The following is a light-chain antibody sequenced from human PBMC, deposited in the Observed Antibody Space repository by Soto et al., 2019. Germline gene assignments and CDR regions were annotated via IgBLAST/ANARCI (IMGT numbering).Light chain of an antibody. CDR3: QQYVSPPST. CDR1: QSVTSTY. V-gene: IGKV3-20*01. CDR2: GAS. J-gene: IGKJ5*01. Sequence: EIVLTQSPGTLSLSPGERATLSCRASQSVTSTYLGWYQQKPGQAPSLLIYGASSRATGIPDRFSGSGSGTDFTLTISRREPEDFTVYYCQQYVSPPSTFGQGTRLEIK.